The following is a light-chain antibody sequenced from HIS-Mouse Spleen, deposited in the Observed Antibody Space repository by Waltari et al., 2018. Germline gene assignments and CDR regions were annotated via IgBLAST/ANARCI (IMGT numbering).Light chain of an antibody. CDR2: DVS. Sequence: PGQSITISCTGTSSDCVGYNYVSWYQQHPGKAPKLMIYDVSNRPSGVSNRFSGSKSGNTASLTISGLQAEDEADYYCSSYTSSSTLVFGGGTKLTVL. V-gene: IGLV2-14*03. CDR1: SSDCVGYNY. J-gene: IGLJ2*01. CDR3: SSYTSSSTLV.